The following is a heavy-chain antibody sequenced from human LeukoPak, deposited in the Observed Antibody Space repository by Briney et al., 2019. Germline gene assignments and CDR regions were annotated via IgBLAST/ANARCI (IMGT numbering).Heavy chain of an antibody. D-gene: IGHD4-11*01. CDR3: ARGPNYSNFGSAYYYYMDV. Sequence: ASVKVSCKASGYMFTNYDINWVRQATGQGLEWMGRMNPLSGNTGYAQKLRGRVTITRDTSITTAYMELSSLRSEDTAVYYCARGPNYSNFGSAYYYYMDVWGKGTTVTVSS. J-gene: IGHJ6*03. V-gene: IGHV1-8*03. CDR1: GYMFTNYD. CDR2: MNPLSGNT.